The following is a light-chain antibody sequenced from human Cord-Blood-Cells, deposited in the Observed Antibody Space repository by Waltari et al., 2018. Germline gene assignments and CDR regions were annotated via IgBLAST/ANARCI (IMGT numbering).Light chain of an antibody. CDR2: LNSDGSH. Sequence: QLVLTQSPSASASLGASVKLTCTLSSGHSSYAIACHQQQPEKGPRYLMKLNSDGSHSKGDGIPDRCSGSSSGAERYLTISSLQSEDEADYYCQTWGTGIHWVFGGGTKLTVL. V-gene: IGLV4-69*01. J-gene: IGLJ3*02. CDR1: SGHSSYA. CDR3: QTWGTGIHWV.